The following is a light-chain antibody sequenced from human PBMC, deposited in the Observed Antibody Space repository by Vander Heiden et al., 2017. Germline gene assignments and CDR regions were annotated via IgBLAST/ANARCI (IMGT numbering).Light chain of an antibody. Sequence: QSALTHPASVSGSPGQSITISCTGTSSDVGSYNLVSWYQQHPDKAPELMIYEVTKRPSGVSDRFSGSKSGNTASLTISGLQAEDEADYHCCSYAGDSTYVFGTGTKVTVL. CDR1: SSDVGSYNL. V-gene: IGLV2-23*02. CDR2: EVT. J-gene: IGLJ1*01. CDR3: CSYAGDSTYV.